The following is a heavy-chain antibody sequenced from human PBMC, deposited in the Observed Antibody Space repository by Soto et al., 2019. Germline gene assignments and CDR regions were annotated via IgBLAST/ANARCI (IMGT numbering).Heavy chain of an antibody. CDR2: INPNSGGT. Sequence: ASVKVSCKASGYTFTGYYMHWVRQAPGQGLEWMGWINPNSGGTNYAQKFQGWVTMTRDTSISAAYMELSRLRSDDTAVYYCARAKWFGEPRGCHGMDVWGQGTTVTVSS. CDR1: GYTFTGYY. V-gene: IGHV1-2*04. CDR3: ARAKWFGEPRGCHGMDV. J-gene: IGHJ6*02. D-gene: IGHD3-10*01.